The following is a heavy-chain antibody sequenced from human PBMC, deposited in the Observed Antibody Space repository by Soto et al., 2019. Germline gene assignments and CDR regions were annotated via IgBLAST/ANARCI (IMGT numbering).Heavy chain of an antibody. CDR3: ARGDSGSYSGSGWFVP. CDR2: INPNSGGT. V-gene: IGHV1-2*04. CDR1: GYTFSGYY. D-gene: IGHD1-26*01. Sequence: ASVKVSCNASGYTFSGYYMHWVRQAPGQGLEWMGWINPNSGGTNHAQKFQGWVTMTRDTSISTAYMELSRLTSDDTAVYFCARGDSGSYSGSGWFVPWGQGTLVTVSS. J-gene: IGHJ5*02.